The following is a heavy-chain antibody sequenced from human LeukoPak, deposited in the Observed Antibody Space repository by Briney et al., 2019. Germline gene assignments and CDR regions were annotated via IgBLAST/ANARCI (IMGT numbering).Heavy chain of an antibody. CDR2: ISSSGSTI. CDR3: ARGASLLWFGELGY. V-gene: IGHV3-48*03. Sequence: GGSLRLSCAASGFTFSSYEMNWVRQAPGKGLEWVSYISSSGSTIYYADSVKGRFTISRDNAKNSLYLQMNSLRAEDTAVYYCARGASLLWFGELGYWGQGTLVTVSS. CDR1: GFTFSSYE. J-gene: IGHJ4*02. D-gene: IGHD3-10*01.